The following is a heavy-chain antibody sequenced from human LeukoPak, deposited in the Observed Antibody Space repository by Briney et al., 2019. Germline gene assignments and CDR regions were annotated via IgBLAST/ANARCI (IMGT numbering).Heavy chain of an antibody. CDR3: ARVEDYDILTGFDY. V-gene: IGHV3-7*01. CDR2: IKQDGREK. D-gene: IGHD3-9*01. J-gene: IGHJ4*02. CDR1: GFTFSSYA. Sequence: GGSLRLSCAASGFTFSSYAMSWVRQAPGKGLEWVANIKQDGREKYYVDSVKGRFTISRDNAKNSLYLQMNSLRAEDPAVYYCARVEDYDILTGFDYWGQGTLVTVSS.